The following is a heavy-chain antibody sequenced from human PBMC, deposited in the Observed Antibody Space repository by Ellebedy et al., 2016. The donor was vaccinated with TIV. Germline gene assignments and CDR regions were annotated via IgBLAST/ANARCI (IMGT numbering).Heavy chain of an antibody. Sequence: GESLKISCAASGFIVTSNYMSWVRQAPGKGLEWVSVIYSGGSTHYADSVKGRFTISRDNSKNTAYLQMDGLRVGDTAGYYCARDWFDLWGQGTLVTVSS. CDR3: ARDWFDL. J-gene: IGHJ5*02. CDR2: IYSGGST. V-gene: IGHV3-66*01. CDR1: GFIVTSNY.